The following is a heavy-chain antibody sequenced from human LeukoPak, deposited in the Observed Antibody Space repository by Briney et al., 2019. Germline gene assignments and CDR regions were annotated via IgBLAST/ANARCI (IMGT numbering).Heavy chain of an antibody. V-gene: IGHV3-30*03. CDR2: ISYDGSNK. J-gene: IGHJ3*01. CDR3: ARKGDAFDF. CDR1: GFTFSSYG. Sequence: QPGRSLRLSCAASGFTFSSYGMHWVRQAPGKGLEWVAVISYDGSNKYYADSVKGRFTISRDNSKNTLYLQMNSLRAEDTAVYYCARKGDAFDFWGQGTMVTVSS.